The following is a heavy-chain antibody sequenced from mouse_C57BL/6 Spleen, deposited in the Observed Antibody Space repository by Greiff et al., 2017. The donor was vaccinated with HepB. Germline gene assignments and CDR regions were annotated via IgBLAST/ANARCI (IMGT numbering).Heavy chain of an antibody. CDR3: TLYYGSSYKAMDY. D-gene: IGHD1-1*01. CDR2: IDPEDGDT. CDR1: GFNIKDYY. V-gene: IGHV14-1*01. Sequence: EVQLQQSGAELVRPGASVKLSCTASGFNIKDYYMHWVKQRPEQGLEWIGRIDPEDGDTEYAPKFQGKATMTADTSSNTAYLQLSSLTSEDTAVYYCTLYYGSSYKAMDYWGQGTSVTVAS. J-gene: IGHJ4*01.